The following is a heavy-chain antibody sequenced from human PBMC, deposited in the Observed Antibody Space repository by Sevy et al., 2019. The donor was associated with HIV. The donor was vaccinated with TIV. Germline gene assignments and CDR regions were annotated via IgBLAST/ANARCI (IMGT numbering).Heavy chain of an antibody. CDR3: VRDRAFHTPPDY. J-gene: IGHJ4*02. CDR1: GGSVSSGSNY. V-gene: IGHV4-61*01. CDR2: IYHSGTT. D-gene: IGHD3-3*02. Sequence: SETLSLTCTVSGGSVSSGSNYWTWIRQPPGKGLEWIGFIYHSGTTQYNPSLNSRVNIALDTSKNQFSLKLSSVTAADTAVYFCVRDRAFHTPPDYWVQGTLVTVSS.